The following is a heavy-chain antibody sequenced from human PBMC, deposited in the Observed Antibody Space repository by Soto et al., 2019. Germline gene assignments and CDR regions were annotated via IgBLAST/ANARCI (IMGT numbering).Heavy chain of an antibody. CDR2: IIPIFGTA. D-gene: IGHD5-12*01. J-gene: IGHJ6*02. CDR3: ARDENSGYDHYYYYGMDV. V-gene: IGHV1-69*06. Sequence: VASVKVSCKASGGTFSSYAISWVRQAPGQGLEWMGGIIPIFGTANYAQKFQGRVTITADKSTSTAYMELSSLRSEDTAVYYCARDENSGYDHYYYYGMDVWGQGTTVTVSS. CDR1: GGTFSSYA.